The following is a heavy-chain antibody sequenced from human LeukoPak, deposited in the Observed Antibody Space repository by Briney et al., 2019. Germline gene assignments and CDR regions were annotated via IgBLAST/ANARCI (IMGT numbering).Heavy chain of an antibody. D-gene: IGHD4-23*01. V-gene: IGHV1-8*01. CDR1: GYTFTSYD. Sequence: ASVKVSCKASGYTFTSYDINWVRQATGQGLEWMGWMNPNSGNTGYAQKFQGRVTMTRNTSISTAYMELSSLRSEDTAVYYCARVVWSYDYGGKWDDPWGQGTLVTVSS. CDR2: MNPNSGNT. J-gene: IGHJ5*02. CDR3: ARVVWSYDYGGKWDDP.